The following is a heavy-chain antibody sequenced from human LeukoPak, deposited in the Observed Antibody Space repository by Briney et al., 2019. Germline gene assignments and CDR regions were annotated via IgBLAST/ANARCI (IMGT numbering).Heavy chain of an antibody. V-gene: IGHV5-10-1*01. D-gene: IGHD3-10*01. CDR1: GYSFTNYW. CDR2: IDPSGSYT. J-gene: IGHJ2*01. CDR3: ARQAPYYYGSGSRKRTGYFDL. Sequence: GESLKISCKGSGYSFTNYWLSWGRPMPGKGVEWMGRIDPSGSYTNYSPSFQGHVTISADKSVSTAYLQWSSLKASDTAMHYCARQAPYYYGSGSRKRTGYFDLWGRGTLVTVPS.